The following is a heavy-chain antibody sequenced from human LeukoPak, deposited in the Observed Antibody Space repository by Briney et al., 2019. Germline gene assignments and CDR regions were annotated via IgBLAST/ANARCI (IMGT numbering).Heavy chain of an antibody. V-gene: IGHV3-23*01. J-gene: IGHJ4*02. D-gene: IGHD3-22*01. CDR2: ISCSGVST. CDR1: GFTFSNYA. Sequence: GGPLRLSCAAAGFTFSNYAFNWFRRAPGKGLEWVSGISCSGVSTYYAASVKGRFTISRDTSKNTFFLQLNCLRAADTAVYYCAKADGSSGRYPRHSDYWGQGTLVTV. CDR3: AKADGSSGRYPRHSDY.